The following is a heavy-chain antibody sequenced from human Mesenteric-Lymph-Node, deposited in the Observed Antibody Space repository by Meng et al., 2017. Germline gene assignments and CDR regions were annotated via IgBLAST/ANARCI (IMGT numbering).Heavy chain of an antibody. CDR2: INTNTGNP. J-gene: IGHJ1*01. V-gene: IGHV7-4-1*02. D-gene: IGHD1-20*01. Sequence: ASVKVSCKASGYMFTSYPMIWVRQAPGQGLEWMGWINTNTGNPTYAQGFTGRFVFSLDTSASTAYLEISSLETEDTAVYYCASRHNFDQFQHWGQGTQVTVSS. CDR3: ASRHNFDQFQH. CDR1: GYMFTSYP.